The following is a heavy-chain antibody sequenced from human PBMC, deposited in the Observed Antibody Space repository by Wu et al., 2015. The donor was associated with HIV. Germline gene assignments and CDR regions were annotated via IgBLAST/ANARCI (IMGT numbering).Heavy chain of an antibody. D-gene: IGHD5-12*01. Sequence: QVQLLQSGAEVKNPGSSVRVPCKASGATFPSYALSWVRQAPGQGLEWMGGINPLFGTTKHAQKFQDRVTFTTDESKTTAYMELSSLRSEDTAVYYCARNTDSVATSLYSLGVWGHGTTVTVSS. V-gene: IGHV1-69*05. CDR3: ARNTDSVATSLYSLGV. CDR2: INPLFGTT. CDR1: GATFPSYA. J-gene: IGHJ6*02.